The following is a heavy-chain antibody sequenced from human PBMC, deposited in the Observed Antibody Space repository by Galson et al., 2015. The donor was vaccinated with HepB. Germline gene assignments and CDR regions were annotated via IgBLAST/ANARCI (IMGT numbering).Heavy chain of an antibody. CDR3: AARSREWELLRPDY. J-gene: IGHJ4*02. V-gene: IGHV1-58*01. Sequence: NYAQKFQERVTFTRDMSTSTAYMELSSLRSEDTAVYYCAARSREWELLRPDYWGQGTLVTVSS. D-gene: IGHD1-26*01.